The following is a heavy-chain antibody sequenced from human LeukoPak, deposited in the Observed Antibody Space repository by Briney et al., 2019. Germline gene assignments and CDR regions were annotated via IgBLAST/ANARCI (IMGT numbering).Heavy chain of an antibody. V-gene: IGHV1-24*01. CDR2: FDPEDGET. Sequence: ASVKVSCKASGYTFTAYYMHWVRQAPGQGLEWMGGFDPEDGETIYAQKFQGRVTMTEDTSTDTAYMELSSLRSEDTAVYYCATLWFGELLSPDYWGQGTLVTVSS. CDR1: GYTFTAYY. D-gene: IGHD3-10*01. CDR3: ATLWFGELLSPDY. J-gene: IGHJ4*02.